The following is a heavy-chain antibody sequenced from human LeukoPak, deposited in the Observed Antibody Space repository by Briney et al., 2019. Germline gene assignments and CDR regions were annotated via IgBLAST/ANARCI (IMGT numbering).Heavy chain of an antibody. J-gene: IGHJ4*01. V-gene: IGHV4-4*07. D-gene: IGHD6-19*01. Sequence: RSESLSHTCSVSGGSISTYYWSWIRQPAGKGLEWIAQIHTSGSTNFNPSLKSRVSISMDTPNNQFSLMISSVTAADAAIYYCAGRGLSTDWTFDYWGHGPILTVTS. CDR1: GGSISTYY. CDR2: IHTSGST. CDR3: AGRGLSTDWTFDY.